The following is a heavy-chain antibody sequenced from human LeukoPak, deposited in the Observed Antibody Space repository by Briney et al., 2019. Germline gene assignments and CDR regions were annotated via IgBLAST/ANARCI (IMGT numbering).Heavy chain of an antibody. CDR1: GFTFSSYA. J-gene: IGHJ4*02. V-gene: IGHV3-23*01. D-gene: IGHD2-8*01. CDR3: AKAKEPYYANGAIDH. Sequence: GGSLRLSCAASGFTFSSYAMSWVRQAPGQGLEWVSCITGRGGSTFYADSVKGRFTISRDNSKNTVYMQMNSLRAEDTAIYYCAKAKEPYYANGAIDHWGQGTLVTVSS. CDR2: ITGRGGST.